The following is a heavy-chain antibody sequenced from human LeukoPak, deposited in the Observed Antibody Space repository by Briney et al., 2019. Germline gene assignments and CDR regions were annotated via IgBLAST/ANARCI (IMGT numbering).Heavy chain of an antibody. Sequence: GGSLRLSCAASGFTFSSYAMSWVRQAPGKGLEWVSAISGSGGSTYYADSVKGRFTISRDNSKNTLYLQMNSLRAEDTAVYYCAGPPYDSSSYYYFDYYYYMDVWGKGTTVTVSS. CDR2: ISGSGGST. V-gene: IGHV3-23*01. J-gene: IGHJ6*03. CDR3: AGPPYDSSSYYYFDYYYYMDV. D-gene: IGHD3-22*01. CDR1: GFTFSSYA.